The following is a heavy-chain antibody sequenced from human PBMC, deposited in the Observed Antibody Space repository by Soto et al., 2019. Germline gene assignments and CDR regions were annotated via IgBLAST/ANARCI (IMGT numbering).Heavy chain of an antibody. J-gene: IGHJ4*02. D-gene: IGHD6-13*01. CDR3: ARVSSSWGLVSYFDY. Sequence: SETLSLTCAVSGGSISTTHWWTWVRQPPGKGLEWIGEIYHSGSTNYNPSLKSRVTISVDNSKNQFSLKLSSVTAADTAVYYCARVSSSWGLVSYFDYWGQGTLVTVSS. CDR1: GGSISTTHW. V-gene: IGHV4-4*02. CDR2: IYHSGST.